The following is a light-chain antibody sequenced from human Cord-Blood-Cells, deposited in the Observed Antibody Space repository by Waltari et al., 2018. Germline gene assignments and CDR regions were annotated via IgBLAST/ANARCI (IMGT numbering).Light chain of an antibody. V-gene: IGLV2-14*01. J-gene: IGLJ3*02. Sequence: QSALTQPASVSGSPGQSITISCTGTSSDVGGYNYVSWYQQHPGKAPKLMIYDVSKRPSWGSNRFSGSKYGNTASLTISGLQAEDEADYYCSSYTSSSTWVFGGGTKLTVL. CDR3: SSYTSSSTWV. CDR2: DVS. CDR1: SSDVGGYNY.